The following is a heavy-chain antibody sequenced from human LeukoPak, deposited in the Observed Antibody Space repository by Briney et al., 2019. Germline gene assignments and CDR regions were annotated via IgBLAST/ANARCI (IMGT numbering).Heavy chain of an antibody. D-gene: IGHD1-26*01. CDR1: GGSINSYD. V-gene: IGHV4-59*01. CDR3: GRGTDSGSWYYFAY. J-gene: IGHJ4*02. Sequence: SETLSLTCTVSGGSINSYDWSWVRQAPGKGGEWGGYIYNSGRTNYNPSLKSGVTISEETSKNQFSLKMSSVTAAETAVYYCGRGTDSGSWYYFAYCGQGTLVTVSS. CDR2: IYNSGRT.